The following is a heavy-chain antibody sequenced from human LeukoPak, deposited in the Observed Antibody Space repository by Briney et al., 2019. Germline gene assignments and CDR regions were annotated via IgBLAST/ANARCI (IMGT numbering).Heavy chain of an antibody. CDR2: INSDGSAT. J-gene: IGHJ4*02. CDR1: GFTFSTYV. D-gene: IGHD2-15*01. Sequence: GGSLRLSCAASGFTFSTYVMSWVRQAPGKGLVWVSRINSDGSATSYADSVMVRFTISRDSAKNTLYLQMNSLRPEDTAVYYCARGNKWSFDSWGQGAMVTVSS. CDR3: ARGNKWSFDS. V-gene: IGHV3-74*01.